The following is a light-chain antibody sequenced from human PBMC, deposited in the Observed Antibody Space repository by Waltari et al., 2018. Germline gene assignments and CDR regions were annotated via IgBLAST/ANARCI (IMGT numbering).Light chain of an antibody. CDR3: QQYNSYSWT. CDR2: KAS. V-gene: IGKV1-5*03. Sequence: DIQMTQSPSTLSASAGDRVTITCRASQSISMCLAWYQQKPGKAPKLLIYKASNLQSGVPSRFSGSGSATEFALTISSLQPDDFATYYRQQYNSYSWTFGQGTKVEVK. J-gene: IGKJ1*01. CDR1: QSISMC.